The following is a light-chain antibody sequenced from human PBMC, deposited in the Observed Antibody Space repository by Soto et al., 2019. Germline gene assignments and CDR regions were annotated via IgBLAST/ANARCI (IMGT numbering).Light chain of an antibody. Sequence: VLTQPPSASGTPGQRVTISCSGSSSNIGYNFVYWYQQVPGTAPKLLIYRNDQRPSGVPDRFSGSKSGTSASLAISGLRSEDEADYYCAAWDDSLSVGVFGGGTKLTVL. CDR2: RND. J-gene: IGLJ2*01. CDR3: AAWDDSLSVGV. V-gene: IGLV1-47*01. CDR1: SSNIGYNF.